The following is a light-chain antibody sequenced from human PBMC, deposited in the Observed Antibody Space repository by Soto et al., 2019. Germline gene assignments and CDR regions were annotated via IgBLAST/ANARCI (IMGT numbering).Light chain of an antibody. CDR1: SSNIGRNY. V-gene: IGLV1-47*02. J-gene: IGLJ3*02. CDR3: AAWDSSVSGRV. Sequence: QPVLTQPPSASGTPGQRVTISCSGSSSNIGRNYVYWYQQLPGTAPKLLVFDDNQRPSGVPARFSDSKSGTSASLTISGLRSEDEADYYCAAWDSSVSGRVFGGGTKLTVL. CDR2: DDN.